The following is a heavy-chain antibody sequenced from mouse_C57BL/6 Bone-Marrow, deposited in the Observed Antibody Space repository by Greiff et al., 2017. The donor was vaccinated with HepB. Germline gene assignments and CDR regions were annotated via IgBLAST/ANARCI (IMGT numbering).Heavy chain of an antibody. CDR3: ARRGTTVVAPYAMDY. CDR1: GFTFSDYG. D-gene: IGHD1-1*01. Sequence: EVQLVESGGGLVKPGGSLKLSCAASGFTFSDYGMHWVRQAPEKGLEWVAYISSGSSTIYYADTVKGRFTFSRDNAKNTLFLQMTSLRSEDTVMYYCARRGTTVVAPYAMDYWGQGAAVTVSS. J-gene: IGHJ4*01. CDR2: ISSGSSTI. V-gene: IGHV5-17*01.